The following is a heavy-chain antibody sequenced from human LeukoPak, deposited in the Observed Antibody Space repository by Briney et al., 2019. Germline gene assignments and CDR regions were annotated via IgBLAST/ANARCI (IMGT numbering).Heavy chain of an antibody. J-gene: IGHJ5*02. CDR3: AKDGGYSSSWYEDNWFDP. D-gene: IGHD6-13*01. V-gene: IGHV3-30-3*01. Sequence: PAGGSLRLSCAASGFTFSTYSMHWVRQAPGKGLEWVAVISYDENNKFYTHSVKGRFTISRDNSKNTLYLQMNSMRAEDTAVYYCAKDGGYSSSWYEDNWFDPWGQGALVTVSS. CDR1: GFTFSTYS. CDR2: ISYDENNK.